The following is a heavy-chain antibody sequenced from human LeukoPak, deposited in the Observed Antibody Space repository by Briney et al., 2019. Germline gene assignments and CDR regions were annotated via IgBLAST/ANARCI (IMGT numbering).Heavy chain of an antibody. J-gene: IGHJ4*02. CDR2: VIPIFGTA. CDR3: AREAFGEGNNYFDY. CDR1: GGTFSSYA. V-gene: IGHV1-69*13. Sequence: ASVKVSCKASGGTFSSYAISWVRQAPGQGLEWMGGVIPIFGTANYAQKFQGRATMTADESTSTAYMELSSLRSEDTAVYYCAREAFGEGNNYFDYWGQGTLVTVSS. D-gene: IGHD3-10*01.